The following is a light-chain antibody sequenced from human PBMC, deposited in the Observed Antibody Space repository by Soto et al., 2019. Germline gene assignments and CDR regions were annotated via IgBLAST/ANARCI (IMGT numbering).Light chain of an antibody. J-gene: IGKJ5*01. Sequence: IQMTQSPSSLCASVGDRVTITLQASQDISNYLNWYQQKPGKAPKLLIYDASNLETGVPSRFSGSGSGTDFTFTISSLQPEDIATYYCQRYDNLPITFGQGTRLEIK. V-gene: IGKV1-33*01. CDR2: DAS. CDR1: QDISNY. CDR3: QRYDNLPIT.